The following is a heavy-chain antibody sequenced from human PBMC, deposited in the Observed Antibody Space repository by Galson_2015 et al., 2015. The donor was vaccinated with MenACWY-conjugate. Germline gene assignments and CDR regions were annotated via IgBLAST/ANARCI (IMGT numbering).Heavy chain of an antibody. CDR1: GFSLTTYA. D-gene: IGHD4-11*01. CDR2: ISGGGGGST. CDR3: AKEAAVIGAPRFDN. Sequence: SLRLSCAASGFSLTTYAMSWVRQAPGKGPEWVSGISGGGGGSTYYADFVKGRFALSKDNSKNTLYLQMNTLRAEDTAVYYCAKEAAVIGAPRFDNWGQGTLVTVSS. J-gene: IGHJ4*02. V-gene: IGHV3-23*01.